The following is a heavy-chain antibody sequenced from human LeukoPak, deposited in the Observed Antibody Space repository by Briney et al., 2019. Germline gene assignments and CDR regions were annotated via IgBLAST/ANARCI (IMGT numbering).Heavy chain of an antibody. CDR3: ATGRFRYFDWLLSPFDY. CDR2: FDPEDGET. J-gene: IGHJ4*02. D-gene: IGHD3-9*01. V-gene: IGHV1-24*01. Sequence: GASVKVSCKVSGYTLTELSMHWVRQAPGKGLECMGGFDPEDGETIYAQKFQGRVTMTEDTSTDTAYMELSSLRSEDTAVYYCATGRFRYFDWLLSPFDYWGQGTLVTVSS. CDR1: GYTLTELS.